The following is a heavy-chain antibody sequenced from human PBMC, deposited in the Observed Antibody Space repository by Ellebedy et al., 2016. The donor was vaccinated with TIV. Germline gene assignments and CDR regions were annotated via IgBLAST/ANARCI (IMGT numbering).Heavy chain of an antibody. Sequence: MPGGSLRLSCTVSGGSISSYYWSWIRQLPGKGLEWIGEINQRGSTNYNPPLKSRVTISEDTSKKQFSLKLSSVTAADTAVYYCARCWGSYRPLGYWGQGTLVTVSS. V-gene: IGHV4-34*01. CDR1: GGSISSYY. CDR2: INQRGST. D-gene: IGHD3-16*02. J-gene: IGHJ4*02. CDR3: ARCWGSYRPLGY.